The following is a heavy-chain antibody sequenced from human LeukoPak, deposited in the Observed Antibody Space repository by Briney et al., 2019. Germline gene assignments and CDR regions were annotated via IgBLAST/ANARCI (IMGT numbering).Heavy chain of an antibody. CDR2: MNPNSGNT. CDR1: GYTFTSYD. J-gene: IGHJ3*02. V-gene: IGHV1-8*01. D-gene: IGHD3-3*01. Sequence: ASVKVSCKASGYTFTSYDINWVRQATGQGLEWMGWMNPNSGNTGYAQKFQGRVTMTRNTSTDTAYLELRSLRSEDTAVYYCATVYYTASVLTFDIWGQGTMVTVSS. CDR3: ATVYYTASVLTFDI.